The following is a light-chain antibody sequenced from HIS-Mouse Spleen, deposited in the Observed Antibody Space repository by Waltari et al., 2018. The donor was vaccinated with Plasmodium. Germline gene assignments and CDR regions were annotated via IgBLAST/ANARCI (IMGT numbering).Light chain of an antibody. J-gene: IGLJ2*01. Sequence: QSALTQPASVSRSPGQSLTISCTGTNMYLGRYKLLHLYQHHPGKTPKLMIYEGSKRPSGVSNRFSGSKSGNTASLTISGLQAEDEADYYCCSYAGSSTFVVFGGGTKLTVL. CDR3: CSYAGSSTFVV. CDR1: NMYLGRYKL. CDR2: EGS. V-gene: IGLV2-23*03.